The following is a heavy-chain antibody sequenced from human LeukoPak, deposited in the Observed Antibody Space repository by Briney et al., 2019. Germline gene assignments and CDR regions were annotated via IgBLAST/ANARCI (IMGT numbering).Heavy chain of an antibody. V-gene: IGHV1-69*05. J-gene: IGHJ6*03. D-gene: IGHD6-19*01. CDR1: GGTFSSYA. CDR2: IIPIFGTA. CDR3: ARDHSSGRYYYYYYYMDV. Sequence: SVKVSCKASGGTFSSYAISWVRQAPGQGLEWMGRIIPIFGTANYAQKFQGRVTITTDESTSTAYMELSSLRSEDTAVYYCARDHSSGRYYYYYYYMDVWGRGTTVTVSS.